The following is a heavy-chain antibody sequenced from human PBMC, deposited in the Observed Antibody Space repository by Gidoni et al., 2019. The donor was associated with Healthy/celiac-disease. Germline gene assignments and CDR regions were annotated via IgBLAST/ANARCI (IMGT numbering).Heavy chain of an antibody. J-gene: IGHJ6*03. V-gene: IGHV4-34*01. Sequence: QVQLQQWGAGLLKPSETLSLTCAVYGGTFSGYYWRWIRQPPGKGLEWIGEINHSGSTNYNPSLKRRVTISVDTSKNQFSLKLSSVTAADTAVYYCARGARYYGSGSYYWSGYYYYYMDVWGKGTTVTVSS. D-gene: IGHD3-10*01. CDR1: GGTFSGYY. CDR3: ARGARYYGSGSYYWSGYYYYYMDV. CDR2: INHSGST.